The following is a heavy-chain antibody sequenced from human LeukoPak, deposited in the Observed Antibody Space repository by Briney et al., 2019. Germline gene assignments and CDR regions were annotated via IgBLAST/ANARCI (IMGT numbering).Heavy chain of an antibody. CDR2: ISGSGGST. V-gene: IGHV3-23*01. Sequence: GGSLRLSCAASGFTFSSYAMSWVRQAPGKGLEWVSAISGSGGSTYYADSVKGRFTISRDNAKNSLYLQMHSLRAEDTAVYYCARAYYYDSSGYAFDIWGQGTMVTVSS. D-gene: IGHD3-22*01. CDR1: GFTFSSYA. CDR3: ARAYYYDSSGYAFDI. J-gene: IGHJ3*02.